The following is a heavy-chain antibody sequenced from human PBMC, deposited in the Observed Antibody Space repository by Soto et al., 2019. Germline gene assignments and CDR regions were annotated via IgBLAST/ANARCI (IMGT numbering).Heavy chain of an antibody. CDR3: AAVPLSPPHYYYYIDG. J-gene: IGHJ6*03. CDR2: IVVGSGNT. CDR1: GFTFTSSA. V-gene: IGHV1-58*02. Sequence: GASVKVSCKASGFTFTSSAMQWVRQARGQRLEWIGWIVVGSGNTNYAQKFQERVTITRDMSTSTDYMELSSLRSEDTAVYYCAAVPLSPPHYYYYIDGWGKGTTVTGSS.